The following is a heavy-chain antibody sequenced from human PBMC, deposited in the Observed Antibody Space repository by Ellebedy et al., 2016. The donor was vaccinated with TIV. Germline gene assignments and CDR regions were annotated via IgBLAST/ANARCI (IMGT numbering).Heavy chain of an antibody. D-gene: IGHD5-18*01. CDR3: ARGGYSYGYGFGV. Sequence: SETLSLTXTVSGGSISSYYWSWIRQPPGKGLEWIGYIYYSGSTNYNPSLKSRVTISVDTSKNQFSLKLSSVTAADTAVYYCARGGYSYGYGFGVWGKGTTVTVSS. V-gene: IGHV4-59*01. J-gene: IGHJ6*04. CDR2: IYYSGST. CDR1: GGSISSYY.